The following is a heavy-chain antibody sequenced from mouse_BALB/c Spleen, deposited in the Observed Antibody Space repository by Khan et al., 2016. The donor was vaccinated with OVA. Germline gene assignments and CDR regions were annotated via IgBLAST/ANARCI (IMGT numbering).Heavy chain of an antibody. CDR3: ARGDGSLYWFFDV. D-gene: IGHD1-1*01. V-gene: IGHV3-5*02. Sequence: VQLKQSGPGLVKPSQTVSLTCTVTGISITSGNYRWSWIRQFPGNKLEWIGNIYYSGTVTYNPSLTSRTTITRDTSKNQFFLEMNSLTAEDTATYYWARGDGSLYWFFDVWGAGTTVTVSS. J-gene: IGHJ1*01. CDR1: GISITSGNYR. CDR2: IYYSGTV.